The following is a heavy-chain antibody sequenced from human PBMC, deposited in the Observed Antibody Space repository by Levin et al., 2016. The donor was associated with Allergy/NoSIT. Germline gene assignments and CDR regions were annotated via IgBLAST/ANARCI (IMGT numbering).Heavy chain of an antibody. D-gene: IGHD1-26*01. CDR2: INHSGST. Sequence: PGKGLEWIGEINHSGSTNYNPSLKSRVTISGDTSKNQFSLKLSSVTAADTSVYYCARGGAAYYYYYMDVWGKGTTVTVSS. V-gene: IGHV4-34*01. CDR3: ARGGAAYYYYYMDV. J-gene: IGHJ6*03.